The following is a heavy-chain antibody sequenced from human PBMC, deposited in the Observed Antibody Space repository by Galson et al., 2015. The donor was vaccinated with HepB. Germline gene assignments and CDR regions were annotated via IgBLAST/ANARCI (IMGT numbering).Heavy chain of an antibody. D-gene: IGHD6-13*01. CDR1: GYTFTNYY. CDR3: ALNAAAGTFGY. J-gene: IGHJ4*02. Sequence: SVKVSCKASGYTFTNYYMHWVRQAPGQGLEWMGIINPSGGTTSYAQKFQGRVTMTRDTSTSTVYMELSSLRSEDTAVYYCALNAAAGTFGYWGQGTLVTVSS. V-gene: IGHV1-46*03. CDR2: INPSGGTT.